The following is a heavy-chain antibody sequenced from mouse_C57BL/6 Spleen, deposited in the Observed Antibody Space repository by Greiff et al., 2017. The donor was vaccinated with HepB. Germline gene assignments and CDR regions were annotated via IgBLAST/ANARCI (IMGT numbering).Heavy chain of an antibody. CDR3: ARVDYGSRFHYFDY. Sequence: VQLQQPGTELVKPGASVKLSCKASGYTFTSYWMHWVKQRPGQGLEWIGNINPSNGGTNYNEKFKSKATLTVDKSSSTAYMQLSSLTSEDSEVYYCARVDYGSRFHYFDYWGQGTTLTVSS. V-gene: IGHV1-53*01. D-gene: IGHD1-1*01. J-gene: IGHJ2*01. CDR2: INPSNGGT. CDR1: GYTFTSYW.